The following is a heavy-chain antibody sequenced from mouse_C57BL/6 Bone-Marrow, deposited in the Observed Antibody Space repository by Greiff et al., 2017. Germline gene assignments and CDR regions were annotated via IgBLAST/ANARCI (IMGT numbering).Heavy chain of an antibody. V-gene: IGHV5-16*01. Sequence: EVQVVESEGGLVQPGSSMKLSCTASGFTFSDYYMAWVRQVPEKGLEWVANINYDGSSTYYLDSLKSRFIISRDNAKNILYLQMSSLKSEDTATYYCAREMITTGYYFDYWGQGTTLTVSS. CDR3: AREMITTGYYFDY. CDR2: INYDGSST. D-gene: IGHD2-4*01. J-gene: IGHJ2*01. CDR1: GFTFSDYY.